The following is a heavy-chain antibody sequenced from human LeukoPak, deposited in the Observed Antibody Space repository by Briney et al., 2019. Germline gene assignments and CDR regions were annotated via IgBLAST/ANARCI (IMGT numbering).Heavy chain of an antibody. Sequence: GGSLRLSCAASGFTFSSYGMHWVRQAPGKGLEWVAVISYDGSNKYYADSVKGRFTISRDNAKNSLYLQMNSLIPEDTAFYYCTKGPSSGWYVAFDICGQGTRVTVSS. CDR2: ISYDGSNK. D-gene: IGHD6-19*01. V-gene: IGHV3-30*18. CDR1: GFTFSSYG. J-gene: IGHJ3*02. CDR3: TKGPSSGWYVAFDI.